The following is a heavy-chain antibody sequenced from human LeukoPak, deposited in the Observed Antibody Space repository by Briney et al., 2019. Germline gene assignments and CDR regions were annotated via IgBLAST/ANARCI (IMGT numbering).Heavy chain of an antibody. CDR2: ISGSGGRT. CDR3: ARIGGDRDPFDY. D-gene: IGHD2-21*02. CDR1: GFTFSNYA. Sequence: GGSLRLSCAASGFTFSNYAMSWVRQAPGKGLQWVSGISGSGGRTYYADSVRGRFTVSRGSSKNTLYLQMNSLRVEDTAVYYCARIGGDRDPFDYWGQGTLVTVSS. V-gene: IGHV3-23*01. J-gene: IGHJ4*02.